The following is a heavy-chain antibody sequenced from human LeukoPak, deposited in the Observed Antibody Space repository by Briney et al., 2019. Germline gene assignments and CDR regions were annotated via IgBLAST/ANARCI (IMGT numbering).Heavy chain of an antibody. D-gene: IGHD3-10*01. CDR3: ARVLWFGDSGLDY. Sequence: PGGSLRLSCAASGFTFSSYSMNWVRQAPGKGLEWVSSISSSSSYIYYADSVKGRFTISRDNVKNSLYLQMNSLRAEDTAVYYCARVLWFGDSGLDYWGQGTLVTVSS. V-gene: IGHV3-21*01. J-gene: IGHJ4*02. CDR2: ISSSSSYI. CDR1: GFTFSSYS.